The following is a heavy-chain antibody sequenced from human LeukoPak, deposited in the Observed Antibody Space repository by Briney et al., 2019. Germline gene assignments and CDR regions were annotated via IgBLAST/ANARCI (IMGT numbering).Heavy chain of an antibody. D-gene: IGHD5-18*01. CDR3: ARDPSGYSYDY. CDR1: GYTFTTYA. Sequence: ASVTVSCKASGYTFTTYAMNWVRQAPGQGLEWMGWINPNSGGTNYAQKFQGRVTMTRDTSISTAYMELSRLRSDDTAVYYCARDPSGYSYDYWGQGTLVTVSS. CDR2: INPNSGGT. J-gene: IGHJ4*02. V-gene: IGHV1-2*02.